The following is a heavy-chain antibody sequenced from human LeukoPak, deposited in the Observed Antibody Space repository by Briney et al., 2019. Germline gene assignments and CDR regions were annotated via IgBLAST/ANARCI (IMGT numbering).Heavy chain of an antibody. Sequence: GGSLRLSCAASGFTFSSYSMNWVRQAPGKGLEWVSYISSSSSTIYYADSVKGRFTISRDSAKNSLYLQMNSLRAEDTAVYYCAREETGIAAAGRDAFDIWGQGTMVTVSS. CDR3: AREETGIAAAGRDAFDI. V-gene: IGHV3-48*01. D-gene: IGHD6-13*01. J-gene: IGHJ3*02. CDR1: GFTFSSYS. CDR2: ISSSSSTI.